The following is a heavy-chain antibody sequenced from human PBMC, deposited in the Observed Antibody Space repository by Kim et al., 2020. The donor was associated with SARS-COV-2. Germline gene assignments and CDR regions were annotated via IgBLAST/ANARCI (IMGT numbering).Heavy chain of an antibody. D-gene: IGHD2-2*01. V-gene: IGHV4-59*01. Sequence: SETLSLTCTVSGDSLTYFHWSWIRQSPGKGLEWIGFIFYSGNTNYNPSLAGRVTISVDTSKNQFSLTLTSVTAVDTAVYYCARGQGSSNFDPPGYWGQGTLVTVSS. CDR1: GDSLTYFH. CDR3: ARGQGSSNFDPPGY. CDR2: IFYSGNT. J-gene: IGHJ4*02.